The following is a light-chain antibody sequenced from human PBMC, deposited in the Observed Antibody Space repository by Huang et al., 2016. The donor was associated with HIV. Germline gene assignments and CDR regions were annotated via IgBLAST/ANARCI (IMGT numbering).Light chain of an antibody. V-gene: IGKV1-39*01. CDR3: QQTDNTPRT. J-gene: IGKJ1*01. Sequence: DIQMTQSPSSLSASVGDRVTIACRASQSIRKFLNWYQQKPGEAPKLLMHSASSLLSGVPSRFSGSGSGTDFTLTINSLQPEDFATYYCQQTDNTPRTFGQGTKVVIK. CDR2: SAS. CDR1: QSIRKF.